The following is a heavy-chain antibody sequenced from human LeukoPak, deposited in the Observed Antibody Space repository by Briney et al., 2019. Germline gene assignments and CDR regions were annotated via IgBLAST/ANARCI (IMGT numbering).Heavy chain of an antibody. J-gene: IGHJ1*01. CDR2: IIPILGIA. CDR1: GGTFSSYA. Sequence: ASVKVSCKASGGTFSSYAISWVRQAPGQGLEWMGRIIPILGIANYAQKFQGRVTITADKSTSTAYMELSSPRSEDTAVYYCASIAAAGKGGYFQHWGQGTLVTVSS. D-gene: IGHD6-13*01. CDR3: ASIAAAGKGGYFQH. V-gene: IGHV1-69*04.